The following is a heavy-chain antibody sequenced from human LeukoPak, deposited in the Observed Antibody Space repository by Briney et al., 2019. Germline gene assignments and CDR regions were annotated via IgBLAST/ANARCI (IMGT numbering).Heavy chain of an antibody. CDR1: GFTFSDYA. CDR3: AKDSHWILFDD. J-gene: IGHJ4*02. CDR2: IGGSGTRT. D-gene: IGHD2-2*03. V-gene: IGHV3-23*01. Sequence: PGGSLRLSCVASGFTFSDYAMNWVRQAPGKGLEWVSGIGGSGTRTYYADSVKGRFTISRDNSKNTLYLQMNSLRDEDTAVYYCAKDSHWILFDDWGQGTLVTVSS.